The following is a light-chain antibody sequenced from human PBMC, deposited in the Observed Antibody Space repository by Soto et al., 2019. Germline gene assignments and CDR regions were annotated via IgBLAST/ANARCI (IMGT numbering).Light chain of an antibody. J-gene: IGLJ1*01. Sequence: QSVLTQPPSVSGAPGQRVTISCTGTSSNIGAGYDVHWYQQLPGTAPKLLIYGNSNRPSGVPDRFSGSKSGTSASLAITGLQAEDEADYYCQSYDSSRSGDEVFGTGTKVTVL. CDR2: GNS. CDR1: SSNIGAGYD. CDR3: QSYDSSRSGDEV. V-gene: IGLV1-40*01.